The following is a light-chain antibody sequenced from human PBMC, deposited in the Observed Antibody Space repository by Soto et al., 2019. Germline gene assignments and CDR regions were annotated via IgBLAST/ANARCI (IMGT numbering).Light chain of an antibody. Sequence: DIQMTQSPPSLSASVGDRVTITCRASQSINSYLNWYQQKPGKAPDLLIYVASSLQSGVPSRFSGSGSGTDFTLTISSLQPEDSATYYCQQSYSVPYTVGQGTKVDSK. CDR2: VAS. CDR1: QSINSY. CDR3: QQSYSVPYT. V-gene: IGKV1-39*01. J-gene: IGKJ2*01.